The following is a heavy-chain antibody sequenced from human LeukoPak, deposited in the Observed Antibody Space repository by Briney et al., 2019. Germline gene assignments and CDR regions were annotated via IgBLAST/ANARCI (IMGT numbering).Heavy chain of an antibody. J-gene: IGHJ4*02. CDR1: GFTFSSYW. Sequence: GGSLRLSCAASGFTFSSYWMHWVRQAPGKGPVWVSRINPDGSSTSYADSVKGRFTISRHSAKNTLYLQMNSLRAEDTAVYYCAKSPLGYTSDFDSWGQGTLVTVS. D-gene: IGHD6-19*01. CDR3: AKSPLGYTSDFDS. CDR2: INPDGSST. V-gene: IGHV3-74*01.